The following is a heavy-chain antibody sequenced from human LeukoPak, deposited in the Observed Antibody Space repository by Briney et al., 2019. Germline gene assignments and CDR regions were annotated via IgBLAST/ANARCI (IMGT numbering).Heavy chain of an antibody. CDR1: GYTFTGYY. CDR3: ARGGYSGYVDY. V-gene: IGHV1-69*13. CDR2: IIPIFGTA. D-gene: IGHD1-26*01. J-gene: IGHJ4*02. Sequence: ASVKVSCKASGYTFTGYYMHWVRQAPGQGLEWMGGIIPIFGTANYAQKFQGRVTITADESTSTAYMELSSLRSEDTAVYYCARGGYSGYVDYWGQGTLVTVSS.